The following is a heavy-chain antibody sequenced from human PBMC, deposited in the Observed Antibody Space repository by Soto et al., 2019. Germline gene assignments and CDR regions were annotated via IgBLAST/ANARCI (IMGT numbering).Heavy chain of an antibody. V-gene: IGHV4-59*01. D-gene: IGHD6-19*01. CDR2: VYYSGST. CDR1: GGSFSGYY. Sequence: PSETLSLTCAVYGGSFSGYYWSWIRQPPGKGLEWLGYVYYSGSTNYNPSLRSRVSISVDTSKNEFSLRLSSVTAADTAVYFCARSVAVPGAHIDYWGQGTQVTVSS. CDR3: ARSVAVPGAHIDY. J-gene: IGHJ4*02.